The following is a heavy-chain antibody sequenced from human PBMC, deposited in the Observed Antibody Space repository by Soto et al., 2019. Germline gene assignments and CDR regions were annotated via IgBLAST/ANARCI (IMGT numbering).Heavy chain of an antibody. V-gene: IGHV1-8*01. CDR1: GYTFTSYN. J-gene: IGHJ4*02. D-gene: IGHD6-19*01. CDR3: ARGREYSSVQIGY. CDR2: MNPNTGNT. Sequence: QVQLVQSGAEVKKPGASVKVSCKASGYTFTSYNINWVRLATGQGLVGMGWMNPNTGNTGYAQKFQDRVTMTRDNSISTAYMELTSLRSEDTAVYYCARGREYSSVQIGYWGQGTRVTVSS.